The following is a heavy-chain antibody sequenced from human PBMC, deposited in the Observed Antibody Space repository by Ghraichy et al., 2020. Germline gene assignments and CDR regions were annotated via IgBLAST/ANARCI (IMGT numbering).Heavy chain of an antibody. V-gene: IGHV1-18*01. J-gene: IGHJ5*02. D-gene: IGHD1-7*01. CDR3: ARGINYFDP. Sequence: ASVKVSCKTSGYSFTNYGITWVRQAPGQGLEWMGWITTSKGNTHSAQKLQGRVTMTADTSTSTVYMELTSLTNDDTAVYYCARGINYFDPWGQGTLVTVSS. CDR2: ITTSKGNT. CDR1: GYSFTNYG.